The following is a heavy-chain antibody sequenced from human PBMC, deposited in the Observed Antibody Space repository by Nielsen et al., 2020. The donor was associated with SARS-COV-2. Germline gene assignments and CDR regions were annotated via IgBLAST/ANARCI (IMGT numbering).Heavy chain of an antibody. CDR2: INSDGSST. D-gene: IGHD3-16*01. CDR1: GFTFSSYW. J-gene: IGHJ4*02. Sequence: GESLQISCAASGFTFSSYWMHWVRQAPGKGLVWVSRINSDGSSTSYAYSVKGLFTLSRDNAKNTLYLQMTSLRAEDTAVYYCANPTGEFDYWGQGTLVTVSS. CDR3: ANPTGEFDY. V-gene: IGHV3-74*01.